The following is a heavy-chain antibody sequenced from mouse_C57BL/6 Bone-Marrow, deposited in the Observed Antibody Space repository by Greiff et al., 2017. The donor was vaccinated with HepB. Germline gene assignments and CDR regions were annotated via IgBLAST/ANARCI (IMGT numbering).Heavy chain of an antibody. CDR3: AREGLSVFDD. D-gene: IGHD3-3*01. Sequence: VQLQQSGPELVKPGASVKISCKASGYSFTGYYMNWVKQSPEKSLEWIGEINPRTDGTTYNQKFKAKATLTVDKSSSTAYMQLKSLTSEESAVYYYAREGLSVFDDWGTGTTVTVSS. V-gene: IGHV1-42*01. CDR1: GYSFTGYY. J-gene: IGHJ1*03. CDR2: INPRTDGT.